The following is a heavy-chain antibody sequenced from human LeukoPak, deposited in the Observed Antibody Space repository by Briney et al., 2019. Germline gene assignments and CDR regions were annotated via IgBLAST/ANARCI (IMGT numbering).Heavy chain of an antibody. J-gene: IGHJ4*02. Sequence: GGSLRLSCAASGFAFKSYYMYWVRQGPGKGLEWVASISDASFSINYADSVKGRFTISRDNSKNILYLQMNNLRAEDTAVYYCAKKMGTYRAFDYWGQGTLVTVSS. CDR1: GFAFKSYY. V-gene: IGHV3-23*01. CDR2: ISDASFSI. D-gene: IGHD3-16*02. CDR3: AKKMGTYRAFDY.